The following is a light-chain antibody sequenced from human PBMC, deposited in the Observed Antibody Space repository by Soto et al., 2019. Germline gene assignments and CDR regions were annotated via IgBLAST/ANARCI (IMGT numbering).Light chain of an antibody. V-gene: IGKV1-5*03. CDR2: TAS. Sequence: DIQMTQSPSTLSASVGDRVTITCRASQSISTWLAWYQQKPGKAPKLLIYTASNLERGVPSRFSGRGSGTKFTLTISSLQPDDFATYYCQQHNSYPRTFGQGTKVEIK. CDR3: QQHNSYPRT. J-gene: IGKJ1*01. CDR1: QSISTW.